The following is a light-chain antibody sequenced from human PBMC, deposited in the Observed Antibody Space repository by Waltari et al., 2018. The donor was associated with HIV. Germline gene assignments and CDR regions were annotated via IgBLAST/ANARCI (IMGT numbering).Light chain of an antibody. J-gene: IGLJ2*01. CDR1: TPNIGSSN. CDR2: ADA. V-gene: IGLV1-44*01. Sequence: QSVLTPPPSASGTPGQRVTISCSGSTPNIGSSNVNWYQQFSRAAPKLLIYADAQRPSGVPDRFSGSKSGTSASLVISVLQSEDEADYYCSTWDDRLNGVVFGGGTMLTVV. CDR3: STWDDRLNGVV.